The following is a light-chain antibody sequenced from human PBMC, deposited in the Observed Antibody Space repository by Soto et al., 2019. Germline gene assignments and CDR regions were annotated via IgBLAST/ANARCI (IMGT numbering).Light chain of an antibody. V-gene: IGKV3D-11*02. J-gene: IGKJ5*01. CDR3: QQRRSLQVT. CDR2: DAS. Sequence: EKGLTHTPATLSFSPKEGATLSCRASQSINTYLAWYQQKPGQAPRLLIYDASKRATGIPARFSGSGSGTNFTLTICSLEPEDFAVYYCQQRRSLQVTFCQGTRLEIK. CDR1: QSINTY.